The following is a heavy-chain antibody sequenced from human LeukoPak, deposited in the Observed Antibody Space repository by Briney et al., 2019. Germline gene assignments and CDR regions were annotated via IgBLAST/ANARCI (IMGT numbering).Heavy chain of an antibody. CDR3: AKRREGLLENYFDY. V-gene: IGHV3-30-3*02. Sequence: PGGSLRLSCAASGFTFSSYAMHWVRQAPGEGLEWVAVISYDGSNKYYADSVKGRFTISRDNSKNTLYLQMNSLRAEDTAVYYCAKRREGLLENYFDYWGQGTLVTVSS. J-gene: IGHJ4*02. CDR2: ISYDGSNK. D-gene: IGHD2-15*01. CDR1: GFTFSSYA.